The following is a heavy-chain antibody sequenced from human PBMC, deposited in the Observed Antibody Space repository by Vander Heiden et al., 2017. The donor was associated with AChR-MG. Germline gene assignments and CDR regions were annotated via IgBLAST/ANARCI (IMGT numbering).Heavy chain of an antibody. CDR2: ISPNGGIT. CDR1: GNTLTSYD. J-gene: IGHJ6*02. CDR3: ARDLAYYGMDV. Sequence: QVQLVQSGAEVKKPGASVKISCKASGNTLTSYDIHWVRQAPGQGLEWMGVISPNGGITRYAQKFQGRVTMTDDTSTSTVYVELSSLRSEDTAVYYCARDLAYYGMDVCGQGTTGTVSS. V-gene: IGHV1-46*03.